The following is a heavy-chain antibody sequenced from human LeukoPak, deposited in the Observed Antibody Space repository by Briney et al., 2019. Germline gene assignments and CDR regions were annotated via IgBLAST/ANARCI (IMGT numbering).Heavy chain of an antibody. D-gene: IGHD3-9*01. J-gene: IGHJ4*02. CDR2: ISGSGGST. CDR1: GFTFSSYA. Sequence: GGSLRLSCAASGFTFSSYAMSWVRQAPGKGLEWVSAISGSGGSTYYADSVKGRFTISRDNSKNTLYLQMNSLRAEDTAAYYCAKDLDDILTGIQIDYWGQGTLVTVSS. CDR3: AKDLDDILTGIQIDY. V-gene: IGHV3-23*01.